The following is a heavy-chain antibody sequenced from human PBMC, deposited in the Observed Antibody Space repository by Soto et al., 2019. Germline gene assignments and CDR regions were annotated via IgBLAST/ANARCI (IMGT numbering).Heavy chain of an antibody. CDR2: ISGYNGET. Sequence: QLVLSGTEVKKPGASMKVSCKASGFAFDTYGFSWVRQAPGQRFEWMGWISGYNGETKYAQKFRGRVTMATDTSTNTAYMELRSLTSDDTAVYYCARDPHEFWSPYFFDPWGQGTLVIVSS. D-gene: IGHD3-3*01. V-gene: IGHV1-18*01. J-gene: IGHJ5*02. CDR1: GFAFDTYG. CDR3: ARDPHEFWSPYFFDP.